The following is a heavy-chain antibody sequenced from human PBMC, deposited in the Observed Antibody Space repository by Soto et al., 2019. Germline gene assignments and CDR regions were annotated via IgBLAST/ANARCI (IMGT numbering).Heavy chain of an antibody. CDR1: GGSISSSSYY. CDR2: IYYSGST. D-gene: IGHD1-1*01. J-gene: IGHJ4*02. V-gene: IGHV4-39*01. Sequence: SETLSLTCTVSGGSISSSSYYWGWIRQPPGKGLEWIGSIYYSGSTYYNPSLKSRVTISVDTSKNQFSLKLSSVTAADTAVYYCASSTGTTQLDFDYWGQGTLVTVSS. CDR3: ASSTGTTQLDFDY.